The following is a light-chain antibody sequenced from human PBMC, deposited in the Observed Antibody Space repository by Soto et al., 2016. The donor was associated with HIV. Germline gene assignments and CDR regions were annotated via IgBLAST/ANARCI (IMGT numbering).Light chain of an antibody. CDR2: STS. Sequence: AIQMTQSPSSLSASVGDRVTITCRASQDIKNELAWYQQKPGWAPKLLIYSTSSLGSAVPSRFSGSASGTYFTLTISSLQPEDAASYFCLQXYSYPYTFGRGPSWSS. J-gene: IGKJ2*01. CDR3: LQXYSYPYT. V-gene: IGKV1-6*01. CDR1: QDIKNE.